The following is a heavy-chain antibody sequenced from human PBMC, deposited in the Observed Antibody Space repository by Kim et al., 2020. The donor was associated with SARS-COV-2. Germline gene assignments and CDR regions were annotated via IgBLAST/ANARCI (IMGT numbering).Heavy chain of an antibody. CDR3: AREGGGRQQLALTTYYYYYGMDV. CDR1: GGSISSSNW. CDR2: IYHSGST. J-gene: IGHJ6*02. D-gene: IGHD6-13*01. V-gene: IGHV4-4*02. Sequence: SETLSLTCAVSGGSISSSNWWSWVRQPPGKGLEWIGEIYHSGSTNYNPSLKSRVTISVDKSKNQFSLKLSSVTAADTAVYYCAREGGGRQQLALTTYYYYYGMDVWGQGTTVTVSS.